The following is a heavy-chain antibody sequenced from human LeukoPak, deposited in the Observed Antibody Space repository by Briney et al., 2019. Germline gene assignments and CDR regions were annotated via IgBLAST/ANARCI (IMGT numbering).Heavy chain of an antibody. J-gene: IGHJ6*02. D-gene: IGHD6-19*01. V-gene: IGHV3-7*01. CDR2: IKQDGSEK. CDR3: ARELSSGYGMVV. Sequence: GGSLRLSCAASGFSFRNYAMTWVRQAPGKGLEWVANIKQDGSEKYYVDSVKGRFTISRDNAKNSLYLQMNSLRAEDTAVYYCARELSSGYGMVVWGQGTTVTVSS. CDR1: GFSFRNYA.